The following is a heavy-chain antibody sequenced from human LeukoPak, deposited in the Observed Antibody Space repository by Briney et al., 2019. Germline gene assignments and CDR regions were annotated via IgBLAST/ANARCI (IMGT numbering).Heavy chain of an antibody. J-gene: IGHJ5*02. CDR1: GFTFSSYG. Sequence: PGGSLRLSCAASGFTFSSYGMHWVRQAPGKGLEWVAFIRYDGSNKYYADSVKGRFTISRDNSKNTLYLQMNSLRAEDTAVYYCAKDPRSGSSSWFDPWGQGTLVTVSS. CDR3: AKDPRSGSSSWFDP. D-gene: IGHD6-13*01. V-gene: IGHV3-30*02. CDR2: IRYDGSNK.